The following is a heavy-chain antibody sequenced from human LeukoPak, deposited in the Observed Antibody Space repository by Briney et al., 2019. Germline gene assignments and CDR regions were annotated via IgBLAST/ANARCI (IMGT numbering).Heavy chain of an antibody. CDR1: GFTFSSYA. D-gene: IGHD2-2*01. Sequence: GGSLRLSCAAPGFTFSSYAMSWVRQAPGKGLEWVSAISGSGGSTYYADSVKGRFTISRDNSKNTLYLQMNSLRAEDTAVYYCAKDLWEGSTSPTDYWGQGTLVTVSS. J-gene: IGHJ4*02. CDR3: AKDLWEGSTSPTDY. V-gene: IGHV3-23*01. CDR2: ISGSGGST.